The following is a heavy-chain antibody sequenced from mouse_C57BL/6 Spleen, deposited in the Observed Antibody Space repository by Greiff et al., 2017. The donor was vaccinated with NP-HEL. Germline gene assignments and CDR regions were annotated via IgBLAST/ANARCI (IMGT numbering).Heavy chain of an antibody. V-gene: IGHV14-4*01. J-gene: IGHJ3*01. CDR2: IDPENGDT. CDR3: TTRYSNYVAY. CDR1: FFNIKYYY. D-gene: IGHD2-5*01. Sequence: VQLQQSGAELVRPCSSSPPSFPSSFFNIKYYYIHFFNQRPEQGLEWIGWIDPENGDTEYASKFQGKATITADTSSNTAYLQLSSLTSEDTAVYYCTTRYSNYVAYWGQGTLVTVSA.